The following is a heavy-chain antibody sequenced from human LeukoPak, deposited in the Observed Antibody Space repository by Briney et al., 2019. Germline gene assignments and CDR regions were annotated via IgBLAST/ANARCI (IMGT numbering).Heavy chain of an antibody. CDR1: GYFISSGYY. V-gene: IGHV4-38-2*02. D-gene: IGHD6-19*01. CDR2: IYRSGST. CDR3: ARAKGIAVAGFDAFDI. Sequence: SETLSLTCTVSGYFISSGYYCGWIRQSPWKGLEWIATIYRSGSTYYNPSVKSRVTISVDTSKNQFSLKLSSVTAADTAVYYCARAKGIAVAGFDAFDIWGQGTMVTVSS. J-gene: IGHJ3*02.